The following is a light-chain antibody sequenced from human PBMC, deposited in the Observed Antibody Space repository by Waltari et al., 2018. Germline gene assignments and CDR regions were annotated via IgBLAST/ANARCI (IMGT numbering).Light chain of an antibody. CDR2: KDS. Sequence: SYELTQPPSLSVFPGQTARISCSGDAFTKQYGFWYQQRPGQAPVLVIIKDSERPSGTLGRCSGSRSGTTVTLTISGVQAEDEGDYYGLSANSTITYGVFGGGTKVTVL. V-gene: IGLV3-25*03. J-gene: IGLJ3*02. CDR1: AFTKQY. CDR3: LSANSTITYGV.